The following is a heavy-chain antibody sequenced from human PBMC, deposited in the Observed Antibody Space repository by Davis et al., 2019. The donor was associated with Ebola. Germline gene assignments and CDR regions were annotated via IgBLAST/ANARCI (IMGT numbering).Heavy chain of an antibody. CDR3: ARGIGSYSGWFDP. V-gene: IGHV4-30-4*01. J-gene: IGHJ5*02. Sequence: SETLSLTCTVSGGSISSGDYYWSWIRQPPGKGLEWIGYIYYSGSTYYNPSLKSRVTISVDTSKNQFSLKLSSVTAADTAVYYCARGIGSYSGWFDPWGQGTLVTVSS. CDR2: IYYSGST. D-gene: IGHD1-26*01. CDR1: GGSISSGDYY.